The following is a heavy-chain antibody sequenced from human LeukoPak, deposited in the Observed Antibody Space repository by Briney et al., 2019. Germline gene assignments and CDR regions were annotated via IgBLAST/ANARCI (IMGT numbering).Heavy chain of an antibody. CDR3: ARLPYSGSYAPEYFQN. J-gene: IGHJ1*01. D-gene: IGHD1-26*01. CDR2: ISGSGGST. CDR1: GFTFSSYA. V-gene: IGHV3-23*01. Sequence: QPGGSLRLSCAASGFTFSSYAMSWVRQAPGKGLEWVSAISGSGGSTYYADSVKGRFTISADKSISTAYLQWGSLKASDTAMYYCARLPYSGSYAPEYFQNWGQGTLVTVSS.